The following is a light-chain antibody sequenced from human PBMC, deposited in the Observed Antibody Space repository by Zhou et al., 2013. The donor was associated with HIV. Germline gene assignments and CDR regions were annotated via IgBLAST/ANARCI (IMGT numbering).Light chain of an antibody. Sequence: DIQMTQSPSSLSASVGDRVTITCRASQGISSYLAWYQQKPGKAPNLLIYAASSLQSGVPSRFSGSGSGTEFTLTINSLQPEDFATYYCLQHTSYPLTFGGGTTVDIK. CDR1: QGISSY. V-gene: IGKV1-9*01. J-gene: IGKJ4*01. CDR2: AAS. CDR3: LQHTSYPLT.